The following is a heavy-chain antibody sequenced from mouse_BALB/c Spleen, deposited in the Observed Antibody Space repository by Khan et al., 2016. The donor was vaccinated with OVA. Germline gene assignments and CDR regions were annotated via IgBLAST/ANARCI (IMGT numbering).Heavy chain of an antibody. J-gene: IGHJ3*01. Sequence: LVKTGASVKISCKASGYSFTGYYMHWVKQSPGKSLEWIGYISCYNGSTTYNQKFKGKATFTVDTSSSTVYMQFNSLTSEDSAVYYCARGDYYGSSSFAYWGQGTLVNVAA. CDR2: ISCYNGST. CDR1: GYSFTGYY. CDR3: ARGDYYGSSSFAY. D-gene: IGHD1-1*01. V-gene: IGHV1S34*01.